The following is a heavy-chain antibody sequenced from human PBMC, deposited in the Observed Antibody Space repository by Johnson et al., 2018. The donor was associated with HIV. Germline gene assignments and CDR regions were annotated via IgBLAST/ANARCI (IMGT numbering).Heavy chain of an antibody. Sequence: QVLLVESGGGLVQPGGSLRLSCATSGLSVSGTYMSWVRQAPGKGLESISYISSSGRTIYYADSVKGRFAISRDNSKNSLYLQMNSLRAEDTAVYYCARNLMRYNWNADAFDIWGQGTMVTVSS. D-gene: IGHD1-20*01. CDR2: ISSSGRTI. CDR3: ARNLMRYNWNADAFDI. CDR1: GLSVSGTY. V-gene: IGHV3-11*04. J-gene: IGHJ3*02.